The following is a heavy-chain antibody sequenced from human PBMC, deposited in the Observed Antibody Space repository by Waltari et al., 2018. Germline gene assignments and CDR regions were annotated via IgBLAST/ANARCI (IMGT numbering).Heavy chain of an antibody. CDR3: ARVCIEKLQIFGRMGAHDHDAFDI. CDR1: GYSIRSGYY. V-gene: IGHV4-38-2*02. Sequence: QVQLQESGPGLVKPSETLSLTCTVSGYSIRSGYYWGWLRHPPGTGLEWVGSIYHSGSTYYNPSLKSRVTISVDTSKNQFSLKLSSVTAADTAVYYCARVCIEKLQIFGRMGAHDHDAFDIWGQGTMVTVSS. J-gene: IGHJ3*02. D-gene: IGHD3-3*01. CDR2: IYHSGST.